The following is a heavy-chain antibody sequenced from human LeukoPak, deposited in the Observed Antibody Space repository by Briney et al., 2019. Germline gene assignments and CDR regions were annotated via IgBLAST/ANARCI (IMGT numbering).Heavy chain of an antibody. Sequence: GGSLRLSCAASGFTFSGSAMHWVRQASGKGLEWVGRIRSKANSYATAYAASVKGRFTISRDDSKNTAYLQMNSLKTEDTAVYYCTRLTPGAAGTAVAGIFDYWGQGTLVTVSS. J-gene: IGHJ4*02. CDR3: TRLTPGAAGTAVAGIFDY. CDR1: GFTFSGSA. CDR2: IRSKANSYAT. D-gene: IGHD6-19*01. V-gene: IGHV3-73*01.